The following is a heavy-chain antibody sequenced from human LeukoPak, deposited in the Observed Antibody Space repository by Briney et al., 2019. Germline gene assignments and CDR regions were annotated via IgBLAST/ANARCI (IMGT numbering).Heavy chain of an antibody. V-gene: IGHV3-43*01. D-gene: IGHD3-22*01. Sequence: PGGSLRLSCAASGFTFEDFTMHWVRQRPGKTLEWVSLISWDGTTYYGDSVKGRFTISRDNSKNSLFLQMDTVRTEDTAFYYCVKDLSYESSGDVFGYWGQGTLVTVSS. CDR3: VKDLSYESSGDVFGY. CDR2: ISWDGTT. CDR1: GFTFEDFT. J-gene: IGHJ4*02.